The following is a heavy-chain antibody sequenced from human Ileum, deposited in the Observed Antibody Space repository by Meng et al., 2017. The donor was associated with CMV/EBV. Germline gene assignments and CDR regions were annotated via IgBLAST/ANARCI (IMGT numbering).Heavy chain of an antibody. J-gene: IGHJ4*02. V-gene: IGHV3-7*01. CDR1: GFAFSAYW. D-gene: IGHD3-10*01. CDR3: AKGKSYFFEY. CDR2: INEDGSEK. Sequence: GGSLRLSCAASGFAFSAYWMSWVRQAPGKGLEWVANINEDGSEKYYVDSVKGRLTISRDNAKNSLYLQMNNLRAEDTAVYYCAKGKSYFFEYWGPGALVTVSS.